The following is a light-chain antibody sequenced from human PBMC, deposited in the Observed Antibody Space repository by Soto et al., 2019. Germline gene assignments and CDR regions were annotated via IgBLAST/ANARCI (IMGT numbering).Light chain of an antibody. CDR1: QDISNY. J-gene: IGKJ4*01. CDR2: AAS. Sequence: DIQMTQSPSSLSASVGDRVTITCQASQDISNYLNWYQQKLGKAPKLLIYAASSLQSGVPSRFSGSGSGTDFTLTISSLQPEDFATYYCQQSYSTPLTFGGGTKAEI. V-gene: IGKV1-39*01. CDR3: QQSYSTPLT.